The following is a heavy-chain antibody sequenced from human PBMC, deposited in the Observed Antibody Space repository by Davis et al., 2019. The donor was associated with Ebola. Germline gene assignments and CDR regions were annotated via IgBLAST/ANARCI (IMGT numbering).Heavy chain of an antibody. V-gene: IGHV1-18*01. CDR1: GYTFTSYG. CDR2: ISAYNGNT. J-gene: IGHJ5*02. Sequence: ASVKVSCKASGYTFTSYGISWVRQAPGQGLEWMGWISAYNGNTNYAQKLQGRVTMTTDTSTSTAYMELRSLRSDDTAVYYGARVRRDTVVVPAARSWFDPWGQGTLVTVSS. CDR3: ARVRRDTVVVPAARSWFDP. D-gene: IGHD2-2*01.